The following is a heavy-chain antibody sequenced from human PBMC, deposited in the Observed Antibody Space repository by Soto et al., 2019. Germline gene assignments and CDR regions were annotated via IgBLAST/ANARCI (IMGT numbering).Heavy chain of an antibody. J-gene: IGHJ4*02. CDR2: FDPEDGET. V-gene: IGHV1-24*01. CDR1: GYTLTELS. CDR3: ATDPPFYRSSTSCYDG. D-gene: IGHD2-2*01. Sequence: ASVKVSCKVSGYTLTELSMHWVRQAPGKGLEWMGGFDPEDGETIYAQKFQGRVTMTEDTSTDTAYMELSSLRSEDTAVYYCATDPPFYRSSTSCYDGWGQGTLVTVSS.